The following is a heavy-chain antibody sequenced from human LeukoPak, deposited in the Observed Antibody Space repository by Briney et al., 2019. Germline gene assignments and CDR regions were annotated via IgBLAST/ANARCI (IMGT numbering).Heavy chain of an antibody. CDR1: GFTFSSYS. CDR3: AGDLFRGPKRFDY. J-gene: IGHJ4*02. Sequence: PGGSLRLSCAASGFTFSSYSMNWVRQAPGKGLEWVSSISSSSSYIYYADSVKGRFTISRDNAKNSLYLQMNSLRAEDTAVYYCAGDLFRGPKRFDYWGQGTLVTVSS. D-gene: IGHD3-10*01. CDR2: ISSSSSYI. V-gene: IGHV3-21*01.